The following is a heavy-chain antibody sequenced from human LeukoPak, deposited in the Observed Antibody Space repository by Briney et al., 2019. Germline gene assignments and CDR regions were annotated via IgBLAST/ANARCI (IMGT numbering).Heavy chain of an antibody. CDR2: IYTTGSP. Sequence: PSETLSLTCTVSGGSISSSDYYWTWIPQPAGKGLEWIGRIYTTGSPNYSPSLKSRVTISVDTSTNRFSLKLTSVTAADTAVYYCARDRGITTARGVPSWFDPWGQGTLVTVSS. CDR3: ARDRGITTARGVPSWFDP. V-gene: IGHV4-61*02. J-gene: IGHJ5*02. D-gene: IGHD3-10*01. CDR1: GGSISSSDYY.